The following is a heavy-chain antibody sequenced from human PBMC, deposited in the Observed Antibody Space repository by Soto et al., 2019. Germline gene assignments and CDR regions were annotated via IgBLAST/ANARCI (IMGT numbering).Heavy chain of an antibody. CDR3: ARDGITMVRGSYGMDV. CDR1: GGSISSGGYY. CDR2: IYYSGST. J-gene: IGHJ6*02. V-gene: IGHV4-31*03. D-gene: IGHD3-10*01. Sequence: QVQLQESGPGLVKPSQTLSLTCTVSGGSISSGGYYWSWIRQHPGKGLEWIGYIYYSGSTYYNPSLKSRVTISVDTSKNQFSLKLSSVTAADTAVYYCARDGITMVRGSYGMDVWGQGTTVTVSS.